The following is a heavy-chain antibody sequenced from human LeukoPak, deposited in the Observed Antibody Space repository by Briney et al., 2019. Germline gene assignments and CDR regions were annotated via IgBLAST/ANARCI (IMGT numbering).Heavy chain of an antibody. D-gene: IGHD5-18*01. V-gene: IGHV3-21*01. J-gene: IGHJ4*02. Sequence: SGGSLRLSCAASGFTFSSYSMNWVRQAPGKGLEWVSSISSSSSYIYYADSVKGRFTISRDNAKNSLYLQMNSLRAEDTAVYYCAREGGLQLWGFGYWGQGTLVTVSS. CDR3: AREGGLQLWGFGY. CDR1: GFTFSSYS. CDR2: ISSSSSYI.